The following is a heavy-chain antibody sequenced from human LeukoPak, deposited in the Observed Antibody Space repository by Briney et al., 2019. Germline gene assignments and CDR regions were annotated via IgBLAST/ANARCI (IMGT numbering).Heavy chain of an antibody. V-gene: IGHV3-11*01. Sequence: GGSLRLSCTASGFTFSDYYMSWIRQAPGKGLEWISYIGGSGSTIYNADSVKGRFTISRDNAKNSLYLQMNSLRAEDTAVYYCARELVGATFDYWGQGTLVTVSS. D-gene: IGHD1-26*01. J-gene: IGHJ4*02. CDR1: GFTFSDYY. CDR3: ARELVGATFDY. CDR2: IGGSGSTI.